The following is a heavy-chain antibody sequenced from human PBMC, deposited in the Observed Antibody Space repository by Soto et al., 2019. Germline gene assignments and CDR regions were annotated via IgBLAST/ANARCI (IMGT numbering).Heavy chain of an antibody. CDR1: GGSIGSYY. Sequence: PSETLSLTCTVSGGSIGSYYWSWIRQPPGKELEWIGYIYYSGSTNYNPSLKSRVTISVNTSKNQFSLKLSSVTAADTAVYYCARDLIPGEDSGYENRFDTWGQGTRVSVS. J-gene: IGHJ5*02. V-gene: IGHV4-59*01. CDR3: ARDLIPGEDSGYENRFDT. CDR2: IYYSGST. D-gene: IGHD5-12*01.